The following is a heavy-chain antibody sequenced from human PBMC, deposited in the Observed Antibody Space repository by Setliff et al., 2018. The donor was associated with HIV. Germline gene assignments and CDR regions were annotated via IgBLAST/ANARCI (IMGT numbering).Heavy chain of an antibody. V-gene: IGHV1-2*02. D-gene: IGHD3-3*01. J-gene: IGHJ4*02. Sequence: ASVKVSCKPSGYTFTASSLHWVRQAPGQGLQWMGWMHPNSGATKYAQKFRDRVTLTGDTSITTAYMELSSLRSEDTAVFYCARGGSGYYDFWSGSSAFEYWGQGTLVTVSS. CDR1: GYTFTASS. CDR2: MHPNSGAT. CDR3: ARGGSGYYDFWSGSSAFEY.